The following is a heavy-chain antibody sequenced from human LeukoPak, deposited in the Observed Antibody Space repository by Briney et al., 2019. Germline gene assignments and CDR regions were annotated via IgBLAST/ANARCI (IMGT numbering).Heavy chain of an antibody. D-gene: IGHD2-21*01. CDR1: GFTFRSHA. Sequence: RGSLRLSCVGSGFTFRSHAMSWVRQAPEKGLEFVSGIYENGGTTYYADSVKGRFSISRDNSKNTLYLQMDSLRGEDTAVYYCAKDFRIGYSAHFDYWGQGALVTVSS. J-gene: IGHJ4*02. CDR2: IYENGGTT. CDR3: AKDFRIGYSAHFDY. V-gene: IGHV3-23*01.